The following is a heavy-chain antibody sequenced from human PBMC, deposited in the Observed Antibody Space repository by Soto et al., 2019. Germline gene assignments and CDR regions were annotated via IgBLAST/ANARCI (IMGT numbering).Heavy chain of an antibody. Sequence: SETLSLTCTVSGVSISSGDYYWSWIRQPPGKGLEWIGDMSHGGSTNYNPSLKSRVTILLDKSKNQFSLSLSFVTAADTATYYCARSFGWYAVDSWGQGILVTVSS. CDR1: GVSISSGDYY. CDR3: ARSFGWYAVDS. J-gene: IGHJ4*02. CDR2: MSHGGST. V-gene: IGHV4-30-4*01. D-gene: IGHD6-19*01.